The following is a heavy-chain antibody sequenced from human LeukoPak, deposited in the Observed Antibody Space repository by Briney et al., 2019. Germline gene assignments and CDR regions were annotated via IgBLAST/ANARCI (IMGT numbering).Heavy chain of an antibody. CDR1: GGSLSSGGYY. Sequence: PSETLSLTCTVSGGSLSSGGYYWSWIRQHPGKGLEWIGYIYYSGSTYYNPSLKSRVTISVDTSKNQFSLKLSSVTAADTAVYYCARVNRFDDYVWGSYRHAIYFDYWGQGTLVTVSS. D-gene: IGHD3-16*02. CDR2: IYYSGST. V-gene: IGHV4-31*03. CDR3: ARVNRFDDYVWGSYRHAIYFDY. J-gene: IGHJ4*02.